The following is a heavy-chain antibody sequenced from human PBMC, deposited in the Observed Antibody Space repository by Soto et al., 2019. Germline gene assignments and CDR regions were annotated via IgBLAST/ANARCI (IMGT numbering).Heavy chain of an antibody. Sequence: SETLSLTCAVSGYSISSGYYWGWIRQPPGKGLEWIGGIYHSGSTYYYPSLKSRVTISVDTSKNQFSLKLSSVTAADTAVYYCARVFLEWLFDCSNWFDPWGQGTLVTVSS. CDR2: IYHSGST. J-gene: IGHJ5*02. V-gene: IGHV4-38-2*01. D-gene: IGHD3-3*01. CDR3: ARVFLEWLFDCSNWFDP. CDR1: GYSISSGYY.